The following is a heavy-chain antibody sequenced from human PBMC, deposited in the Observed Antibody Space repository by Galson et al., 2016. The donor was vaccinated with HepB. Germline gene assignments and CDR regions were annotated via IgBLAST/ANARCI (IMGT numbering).Heavy chain of an antibody. Sequence: SLRLSCAGSGFSLSRRSMNWVRQAPGKGLEWISYISITSTTKYYSDSVKGRFTISRDNSKNSLYLQMNSLRDEDTAVYYCARDDRWYYYDSSGYYYGAFDMWGQGTMVAVSS. D-gene: IGHD3-22*01. V-gene: IGHV3-48*02. CDR2: ISITSTTK. CDR3: ARDDRWYYYDSSGYYYGAFDM. J-gene: IGHJ3*02. CDR1: GFSLSRRS.